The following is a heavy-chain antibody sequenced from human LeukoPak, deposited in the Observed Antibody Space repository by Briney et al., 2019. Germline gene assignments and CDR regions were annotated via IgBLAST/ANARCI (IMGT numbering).Heavy chain of an antibody. CDR1: LFTFSSYA. CDR2: ISYDGSNK. CDR3: ARRGYGDYGMDV. J-gene: IGHJ6*04. V-gene: IGHV3-30*04. D-gene: IGHD4-17*01. Sequence: PGGSLRLSCAASLFTFSSYAMHWVREAPGKGLGWGAVISYDGSNKYYADSVKGRFTISRDNSNDTLYLQMNSLRAEYTAVYYCARRGYGDYGMDVWGKGTTVTVSS.